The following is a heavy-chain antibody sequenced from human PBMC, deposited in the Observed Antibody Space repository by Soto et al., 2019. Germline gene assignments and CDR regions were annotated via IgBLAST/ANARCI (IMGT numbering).Heavy chain of an antibody. V-gene: IGHV3-15*01. CDR1: GYTFSNTW. D-gene: IGHD3-3*01. J-gene: IGHJ4*02. CDR2: IKSKTDGGTT. Sequence: EVQLVESGGGLVKPGGSLRLSCAACGYTFSNTWMSWVRQAPGKGLEWVGRIKSKTDGGTTDYAAPVKGRFTISRDDSKNTLYLQMNSLKTEDTAVYYCTTEDFWSGYSRDYWGQGTLVTVSS. CDR3: TTEDFWSGYSRDY.